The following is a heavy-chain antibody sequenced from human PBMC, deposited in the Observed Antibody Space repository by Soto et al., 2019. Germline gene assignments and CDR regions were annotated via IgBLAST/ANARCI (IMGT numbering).Heavy chain of an antibody. CDR3: ARVESYYYDSSAKYYFDY. D-gene: IGHD3-22*01. V-gene: IGHV3-74*01. Sequence: GGSLRLSCAASGFTFSSYWMHWVRQAPGKGLVWVSRINSDGSSTSYADSVKGRFTISRDNAKNTLYLQMNSLRAEDTAVYYCARVESYYYDSSAKYYFDYWGQGTLVTVSS. CDR1: GFTFSSYW. CDR2: INSDGSST. J-gene: IGHJ4*02.